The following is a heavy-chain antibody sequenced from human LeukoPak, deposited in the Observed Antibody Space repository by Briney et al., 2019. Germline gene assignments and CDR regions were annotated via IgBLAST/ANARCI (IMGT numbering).Heavy chain of an antibody. V-gene: IGHV3-7*03. CDR3: ARDLSSRDAY. D-gene: IGHD6-13*01. CDR1: GFTVSSYW. J-gene: IGHJ4*02. CDR2: IHQNGGTE. Sequence: PGGSLRLSCAASGFTVSSYWMSWVRQAPGEGLEWVACIHQNGGTEYYVDSVKGRFAISRDNTKNSLYLQMNSLTIEDTAVYYCARDLSSRDAYWGQGTLVTVS.